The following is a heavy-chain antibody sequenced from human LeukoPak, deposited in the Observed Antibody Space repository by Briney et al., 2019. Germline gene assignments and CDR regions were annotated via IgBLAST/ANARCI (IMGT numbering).Heavy chain of an antibody. D-gene: IGHD4-17*01. V-gene: IGHV3-23*01. Sequence: PGGSLRLSCAASGFTFSSYAMSWVRQAPGKGLEWVAGISGSGGSTYYADSVKGRFTISRDNSKNTLYLQMNSLRAEDTAKYYCAKPFLPDYEYYYYYGMDVWGQGTTVTVSS. CDR1: GFTFSSYA. CDR3: AKPFLPDYEYYYYYGMDV. J-gene: IGHJ6*02. CDR2: ISGSGGST.